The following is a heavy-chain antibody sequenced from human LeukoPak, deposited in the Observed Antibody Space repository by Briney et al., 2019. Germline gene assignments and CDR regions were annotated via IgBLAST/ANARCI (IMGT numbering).Heavy chain of an antibody. CDR2: INQDGTVK. V-gene: IGHV3-7*05. CDR3: AREIAVAANLDH. CDR1: RFTFSNYW. D-gene: IGHD6-19*01. Sequence: GGPLRLSCAASRFTFSNYWMSWVRQAPGKGLEWVANINQDGTVKYYVDSVKGRFTISRDNAKNSLYLQLNSLRAEDTALYYCAREIAVAANLDHWGQGTLVTVSS. J-gene: IGHJ4*02.